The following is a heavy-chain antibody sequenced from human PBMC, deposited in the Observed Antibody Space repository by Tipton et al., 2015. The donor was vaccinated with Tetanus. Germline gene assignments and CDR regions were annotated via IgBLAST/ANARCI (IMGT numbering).Heavy chain of an antibody. J-gene: IGHJ6*02. CDR2: IYDSGST. D-gene: IGHD3-10*01. Sequence: TLSLTCAVSGGSISSGDYSWSWIRQPPGKGLEWIGYIYDSGSTYYNPSLKSRVTISEDRSKNQISLRLRSVTAADTAVYYCARVKGTYNHYGLDVWGQGITVTVAS. CDR1: GGSISSGDYS. CDR3: ARVKGTYNHYGLDV. V-gene: IGHV4-30-2*01.